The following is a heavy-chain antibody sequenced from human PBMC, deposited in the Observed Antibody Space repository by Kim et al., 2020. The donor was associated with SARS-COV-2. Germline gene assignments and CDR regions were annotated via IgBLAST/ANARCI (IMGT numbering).Heavy chain of an antibody. Sequence: GGSLRLSCAASGFTVSSNYMSWVRQAPGKGLEWVSVIYSGGSTYYADSVKGRFTISRDNSKNTLYLQMNSLRAEDTAVYYCARDRREGAYCGGDCYFYYYYGMDVWGQGTTVTVSS. V-gene: IGHV3-66*02. J-gene: IGHJ6*02. CDR3: ARDRREGAYCGGDCYFYYYYGMDV. CDR2: IYSGGST. CDR1: GFTVSSNY. D-gene: IGHD2-21*02.